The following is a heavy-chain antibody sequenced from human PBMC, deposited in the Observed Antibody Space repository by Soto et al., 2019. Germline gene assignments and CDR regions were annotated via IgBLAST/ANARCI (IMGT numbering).Heavy chain of an antibody. CDR1: GYTFTSYG. CDR2: ISAYNGNT. V-gene: IGHV1-18*04. Sequence: QVQLVKSGAEVKKPGASVKVSCKASGYTFTSYGISWVRQAPGQGLEWMGWISAYNGNTNYAQKLQGRVTMTTDTSTSTAYMELRSLISDDTAVYYCARDTIHLGSSGWYPTSVYWGQGTLVTVSS. J-gene: IGHJ4*02. CDR3: ARDTIHLGSSGWYPTSVY. D-gene: IGHD6-19*01.